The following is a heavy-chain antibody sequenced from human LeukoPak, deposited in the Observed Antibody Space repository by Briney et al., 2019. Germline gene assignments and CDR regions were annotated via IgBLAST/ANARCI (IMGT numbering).Heavy chain of an antibody. Sequence: SETLSLTCTVFGGSISSGGYYWSWIRQHPGKGLEWIGYIYYSGSTYYNPSLKSRVTISVDTSKNQFSLKLSSVTAADTAVYYCAREGIAAPFDYWGQGTLVTVSS. D-gene: IGHD6-13*01. CDR1: GGSISSGGYY. V-gene: IGHV4-31*03. J-gene: IGHJ4*02. CDR3: AREGIAAPFDY. CDR2: IYYSGST.